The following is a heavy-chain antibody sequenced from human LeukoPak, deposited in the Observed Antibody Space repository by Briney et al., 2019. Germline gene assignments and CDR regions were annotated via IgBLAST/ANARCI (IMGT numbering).Heavy chain of an antibody. J-gene: IGHJ4*02. D-gene: IGHD3-22*01. CDR2: IRYDGSNK. Sequence: GGSLRLSCAASGFTFSSYGMHWVRQAPRKGLEWVAFIRYDGSNKYYADSVKGGFTISRDNYKITLYLQMNSRRAEDTAVYYCAKDTQTYYYDSSGYYWGDFDYCGQGTLGTVSS. CDR1: GFTFSSYG. CDR3: AKDTQTYYYDSSGYYWGDFDY. V-gene: IGHV3-30*02.